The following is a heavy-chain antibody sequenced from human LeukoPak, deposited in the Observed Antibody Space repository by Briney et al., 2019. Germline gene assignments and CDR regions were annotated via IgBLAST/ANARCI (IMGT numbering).Heavy chain of an antibody. V-gene: IGHV4-34*01. CDR1: GGSLDGYY. CDR2: GSDSGGT. Sequence: TSETLSLTCAVYGGSLDGYYWSWIRQTPGKGLEWIGEGSDSGGTKYNPSLKSRVTISADTSKNQFSLKLSSATAADTAVYYCAKNGQSGFSFDPWGQGTLVTVSS. J-gene: IGHJ5*02. CDR3: AKNGQSGFSFDP. D-gene: IGHD1-26*01.